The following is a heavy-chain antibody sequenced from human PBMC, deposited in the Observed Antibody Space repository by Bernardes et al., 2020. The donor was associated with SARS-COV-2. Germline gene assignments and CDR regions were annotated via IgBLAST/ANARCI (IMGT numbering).Heavy chain of an antibody. J-gene: IGHJ4*02. CDR3: AKPGYKTSWFFDS. CDR2: INTNGAST. Sequence: VGSLSLSCAASAFNFSDYDMSWVRQAPGKGLEWVSAINTNGASTYYAESVKGRFTVSRDNSKSTLYLQMNSLRADDTAVYYCAKPGYKTSWFFDSWGQGTLVTVAS. CDR1: AFNFSDYD. V-gene: IGHV3-23*01. D-gene: IGHD2-2*01.